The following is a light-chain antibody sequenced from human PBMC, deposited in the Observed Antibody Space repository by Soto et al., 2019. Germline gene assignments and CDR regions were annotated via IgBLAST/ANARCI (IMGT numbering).Light chain of an antibody. Sequence: EIVMTQSPATLSVSPGERATLSCRASQSVRSNLAWYQQKPGQAPRLLISGASTRATGIPARLSGSGSGTEFTLTISSLQSEDFAVYYCQQYINWDSITFGQGTRLEIK. CDR2: GAS. J-gene: IGKJ5*01. CDR1: QSVRSN. V-gene: IGKV3-15*01. CDR3: QQYINWDSIT.